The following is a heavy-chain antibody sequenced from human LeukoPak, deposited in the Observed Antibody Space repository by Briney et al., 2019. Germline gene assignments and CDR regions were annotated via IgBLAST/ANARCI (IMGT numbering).Heavy chain of an antibody. V-gene: IGHV4-4*07. CDR2: IYTSGST. CDR3: AREEWELLGTGDGWFDP. D-gene: IGHD1-26*01. CDR1: GGSISSYY. J-gene: IGHJ5*02. Sequence: KTSETLSLTCTVSGGSISSYYWSWIRQPAGKGLEWIGRIYTSGSTNYNPSLKSRVTMSVDTSKNQFSLKLSSVTAADTAVYYCAREEWELLGTGDGWFDPWGQGTLVTVSS.